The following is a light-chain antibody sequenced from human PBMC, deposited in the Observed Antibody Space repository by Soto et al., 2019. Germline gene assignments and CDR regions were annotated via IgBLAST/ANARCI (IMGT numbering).Light chain of an antibody. CDR3: SSYAGSNNNYV. J-gene: IGLJ1*01. V-gene: IGLV2-8*01. Sequence: QSALTQPPSASGSPGQSVTISCTGTSSDIGGYNYVSWYQHHPGKAPKLMIYEVNKRSSGVPDRFSGSKSGITASLTVSGLQGDDEADYYCSSYAGSNNNYVFGSGTKLTVL. CDR2: EVN. CDR1: SSDIGGYNY.